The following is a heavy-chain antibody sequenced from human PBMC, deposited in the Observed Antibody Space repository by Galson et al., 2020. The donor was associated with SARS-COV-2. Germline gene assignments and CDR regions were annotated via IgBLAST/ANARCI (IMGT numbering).Heavy chain of an antibody. CDR3: ATSGQYSSSWRNWFDP. Sequence: ASVKVSCKVSGYTLTELSMHWVRQAPGKGLEWMGGFDPEDGETIYAQKFQGRVTMTEDTSTDTAYMELSSLRSEDTAVYYCATSGQYSSSWRNWFDPWGQGTLVTVSS. CDR1: GYTLTELS. CDR2: FDPEDGET. V-gene: IGHV1-24*01. J-gene: IGHJ5*02. D-gene: IGHD6-13*01.